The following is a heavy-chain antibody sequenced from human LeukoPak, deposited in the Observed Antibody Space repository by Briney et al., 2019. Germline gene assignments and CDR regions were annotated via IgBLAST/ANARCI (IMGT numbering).Heavy chain of an antibody. V-gene: IGHV1-18*01. CDR3: AREDPKLGFFYY. CDR2: INAYNGNT. J-gene: IGHJ4*02. CDR1: GYTFTSYG. D-gene: IGHD3-10*01. Sequence: ASVKVSCKASGYTFTSYGISWVRQAPGQGLEWMGWINAYNGNTNYAQKLQGRVTMTTDTSTSTAYMELRSLRSDDTAVYYCAREDPKLGFFYYWGQGTLVTVSS.